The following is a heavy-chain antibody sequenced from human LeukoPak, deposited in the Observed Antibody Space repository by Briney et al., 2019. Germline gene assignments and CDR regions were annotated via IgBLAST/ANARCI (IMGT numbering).Heavy chain of an antibody. CDR2: ISSSGGTI. CDR3: AKTRNYVWGSYRYSYFDY. D-gene: IGHD3-16*02. Sequence: GGSLRLSCAASGFTFSDYYMNWIRQAPGKGLEWVSYISSSGGTIYYADSVKGRFTISRDNAKNSLYLQMNSLRAEDTAVYYCAKTRNYVWGSYRYSYFDYWGQGTLVTVSS. J-gene: IGHJ4*02. CDR1: GFTFSDYY. V-gene: IGHV3-11*01.